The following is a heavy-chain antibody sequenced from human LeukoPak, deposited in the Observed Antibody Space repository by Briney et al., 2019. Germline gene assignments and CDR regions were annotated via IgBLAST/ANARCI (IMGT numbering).Heavy chain of an antibody. Sequence: GGSLRLSCAASEFAFSTYNMNWVRQAPGKGLEWVSYISTGSSTTYYADSVRGRFTISRDNAKNSLYLQMNSLRAEDTAVYFCASPHYCSGSSCCFGYWGQGTLVTVSS. CDR2: ISTGSSTT. CDR1: EFAFSTYN. D-gene: IGHD2-15*01. CDR3: ASPHYCSGSSCCFGY. J-gene: IGHJ4*03. V-gene: IGHV3-48*04.